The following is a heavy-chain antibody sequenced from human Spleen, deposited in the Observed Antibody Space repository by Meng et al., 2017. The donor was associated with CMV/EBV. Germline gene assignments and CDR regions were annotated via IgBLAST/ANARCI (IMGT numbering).Heavy chain of an antibody. CDR1: GASISSGNYY. V-gene: IGHV4-31*03. D-gene: IGHD1-1*01. CDR2: IYYSGST. J-gene: IGHJ4*02. Sequence: SETLSLTCTVSGASISSGNYYWSWIRQHPGKGLEWIGYIYYSGSTYYNPSLKSRVTISVDTSKNQFSLKLSSVTAADTAVYYCAREWKKDRFFDYWGQGTLVTVSS. CDR3: AREWKKDRFFDY.